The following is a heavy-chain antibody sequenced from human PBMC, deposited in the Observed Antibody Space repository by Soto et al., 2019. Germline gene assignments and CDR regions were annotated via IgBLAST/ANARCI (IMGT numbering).Heavy chain of an antibody. Sequence: QVQLVQSGAELKKPGSSVKVSCEASGGSFTSYSFTWVRQAPGQGLEWMGRIIPIQGKANYALKFQDRVTLTADRSTRRGYMELTSLRPEDTGVYFCAKSLLFVDHGCMDVWCKGTTVTVSS. D-gene: IGHD2-21*01. CDR3: AKSLLFVDHGCMDV. CDR2: IIPIQGKA. CDR1: GGSFTSYS. J-gene: IGHJ6*03. V-gene: IGHV1-69*02.